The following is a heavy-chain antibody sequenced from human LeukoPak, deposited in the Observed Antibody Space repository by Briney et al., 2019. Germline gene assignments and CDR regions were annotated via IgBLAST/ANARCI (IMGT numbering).Heavy chain of an antibody. Sequence: ASVKVSCKASGYTFTSYDINWVRQATGQGLEWMGWMNPNSGNTGYAQKFQGRVTMTRNTSISTAYMELSSLRSEDTAVYYCARGPRSDFWSGYYHYYYYSYMDVWGKGTTVTVSS. CDR1: GYTFTSYD. CDR2: MNPNSGNT. V-gene: IGHV1-8*01. J-gene: IGHJ6*03. CDR3: ARGPRSDFWSGYYHYYYYSYMDV. D-gene: IGHD3-3*01.